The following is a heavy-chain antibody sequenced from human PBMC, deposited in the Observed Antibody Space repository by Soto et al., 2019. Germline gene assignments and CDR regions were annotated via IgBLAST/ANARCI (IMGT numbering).Heavy chain of an antibody. D-gene: IGHD1-1*01. Sequence: LCLTCTVPGGSISSSSYYWGWIRQPPGKGLEWIGSIDYSGSTYHNPSLKSRVTMSVDTSKNQFSLKLSSVTAVDTAVYYCARHLRSTTTPPRVWFDTWGLGTLVTVSS. CDR1: GGSISSSSYY. J-gene: IGHJ5*02. CDR2: IDYSGST. CDR3: ARHLRSTTTPPRVWFDT. V-gene: IGHV4-39*01.